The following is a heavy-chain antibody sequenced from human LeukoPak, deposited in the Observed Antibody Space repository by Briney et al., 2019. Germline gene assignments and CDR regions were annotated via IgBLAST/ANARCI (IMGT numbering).Heavy chain of an antibody. V-gene: IGHV3-48*01. CDR3: ARDVGFVVVPAVFDS. Sequence: GGSLRLSCVASGFTFSTSSMNWVRQAPGKGLEWISYIDSASATFYYADSVKGRFIISRDNAKNLLFLQMNNLRAEDSAMYYCARDVGFVVVPAVFDSWGQGTLVTVSS. J-gene: IGHJ4*02. CDR2: IDSASATF. CDR1: GFTFSTSS. D-gene: IGHD2-2*01.